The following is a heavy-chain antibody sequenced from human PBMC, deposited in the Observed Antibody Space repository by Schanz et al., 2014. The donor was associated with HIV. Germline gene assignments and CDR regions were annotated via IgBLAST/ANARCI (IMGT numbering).Heavy chain of an antibody. Sequence: QVQLVESGGGVVQPGRSLRLSCAASGFTFNYYGMHWVRQAPGKGLEWVGVIWYDGTNKYYADSVKGRFTISRDNSKDTLYLQMNSLRAEDTAVYYCARGLPRFAVTTLDSWGQGTLVTVSS. V-gene: IGHV3-33*01. D-gene: IGHD4-17*01. J-gene: IGHJ4*02. CDR3: ARGLPRFAVTTLDS. CDR1: GFTFNYYG. CDR2: IWYDGTNK.